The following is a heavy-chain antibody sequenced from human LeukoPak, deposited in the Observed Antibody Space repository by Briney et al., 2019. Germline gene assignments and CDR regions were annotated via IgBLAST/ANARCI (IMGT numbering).Heavy chain of an antibody. CDR2: ISGSGGST. V-gene: IGHV3-23*01. D-gene: IGHD3-22*01. J-gene: IGHJ4*02. Sequence: PGGSLRLSCAASGFTFSSYAMSWVRQAPGKGLEWVSAISGSGGSTYYADSVKGRFTISRDNSKNTLYLQMNSLRAEDTAVYYCASLSGNYYETSYYGYWGQGTLVTVSS. CDR1: GFTFSSYA. CDR3: ASLSGNYYETSYYGY.